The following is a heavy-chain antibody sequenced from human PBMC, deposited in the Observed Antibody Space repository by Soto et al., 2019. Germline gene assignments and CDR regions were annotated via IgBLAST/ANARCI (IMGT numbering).Heavy chain of an antibody. V-gene: IGHV4-39*01. J-gene: IGHJ4*02. D-gene: IGHD4-17*01. CDR3: ARLSYGDYGEGYFDY. Sequence: XETLSLTCTVSGGSISSSSYYWGWIRQPPGKGLEWIGIIYYSGSTYYNPSLKSRVTISVDTSKNQFSLKLSSVTAADTAVYYCARLSYGDYGEGYFDYWGQGTLVTVSS. CDR1: GGSISSSSYY. CDR2: IYYSGST.